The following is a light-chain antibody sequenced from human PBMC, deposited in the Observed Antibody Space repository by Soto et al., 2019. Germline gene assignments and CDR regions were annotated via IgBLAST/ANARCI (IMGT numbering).Light chain of an antibody. CDR3: PQRRNLPLN. V-gene: IGKV3-11*01. Sequence: EIVLTQSPATLSLSPGERATLSCRASQNVGGYLAWYQQKPGQAPRLLIYDASNRGTGIPARFSGSGSGTDFKSNHRPPGPEDLAIYFWPQRRNLPLNFGGGTKGEIQ. CDR2: DAS. J-gene: IGKJ4*01. CDR1: QNVGGY.